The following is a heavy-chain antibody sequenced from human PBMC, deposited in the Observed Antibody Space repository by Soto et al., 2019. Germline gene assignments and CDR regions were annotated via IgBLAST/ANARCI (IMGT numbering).Heavy chain of an antibody. CDR2: IYSGGST. CDR1: GFTVSSNY. Sequence: GGSLRLSCAASGFTVSSNYMSWVRQAPGKGLEWVSVIYSGGSTYYADSVEGRFTISRDNSKNTLYLQMNSLRAEDTAVYYCARDAPYCSSTSCPSDVWGKGTTVTVSS. J-gene: IGHJ6*04. V-gene: IGHV3-66*01. CDR3: ARDAPYCSSTSCPSDV. D-gene: IGHD2-2*01.